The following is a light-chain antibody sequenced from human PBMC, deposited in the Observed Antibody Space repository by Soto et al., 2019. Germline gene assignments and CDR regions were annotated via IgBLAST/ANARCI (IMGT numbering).Light chain of an antibody. J-gene: IGLJ2*01. CDR3: PSYDSSLSGSRV. V-gene: IGLV1-40*01. Sequence: QSVLTQPPSVSVAPGQRVTISCTGSSSNIGAGYDVHWYQHLPRTAPKLLIYSNTNRPSGVPDRFSGSKSGTSASLAITGLQAEDEADYYCPSYDSSLSGSRVFGGGTKLTVL. CDR1: SSNIGAGYD. CDR2: SNT.